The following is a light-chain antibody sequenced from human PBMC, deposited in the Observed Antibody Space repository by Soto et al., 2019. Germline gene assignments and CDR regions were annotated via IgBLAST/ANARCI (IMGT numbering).Light chain of an antibody. CDR3: RQRYNWPLT. J-gene: IGKJ4*01. V-gene: IGKV3-11*01. CDR1: QSIGNS. Sequence: TVLTQSPATLSLSPGERATLSCKARQSIGNSLGWFQQKPGQAPRLLIDDAFNKATGIPARFTGSGSGADFTHTSSSLEPEDFGVYYCRQRYNWPLTFGGGTKVEIK. CDR2: DAF.